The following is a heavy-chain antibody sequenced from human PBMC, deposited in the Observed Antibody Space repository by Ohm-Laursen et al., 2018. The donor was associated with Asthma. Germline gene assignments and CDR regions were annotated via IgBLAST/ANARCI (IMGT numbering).Heavy chain of an antibody. V-gene: IGHV1-69*13. CDR1: GGTFSSYA. CDR3: ARDSIVGARYYYGMDV. J-gene: IGHJ6*02. CDR2: IIPIFGTA. D-gene: IGHD1-26*01. Sequence: ASVKVSCKVSGGTFSSYAISWVRQAPGQGLEWMGGIIPIFGTANYAQKFQGRVTITADESTSTAYMELSSLRSEDTAVYYCARDSIVGARYYYGMDVWGQGTTVTVSS.